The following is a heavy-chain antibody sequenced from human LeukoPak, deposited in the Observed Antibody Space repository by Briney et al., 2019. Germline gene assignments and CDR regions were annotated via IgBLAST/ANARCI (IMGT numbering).Heavy chain of an antibody. D-gene: IGHD4/OR15-4a*01. Sequence: GGSLRLSCAASGFTFSSYGLSWVRQAPGKGLEWVAVISSDGNTKYYADSVKGRFTISRDNSKNVMSLQMNSLTPEDTAVYYCTKEGSANYLSFDYWGQGTLVTVSS. CDR1: GFTFSSYG. V-gene: IGHV3-30*18. CDR2: ISSDGNTK. CDR3: TKEGSANYLSFDY. J-gene: IGHJ4*02.